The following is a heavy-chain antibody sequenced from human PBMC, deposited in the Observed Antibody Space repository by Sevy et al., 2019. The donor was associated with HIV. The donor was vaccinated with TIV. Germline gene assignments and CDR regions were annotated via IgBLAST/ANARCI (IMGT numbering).Heavy chain of an antibody. J-gene: IGHJ4*02. CDR2: IKQDGSEK. D-gene: IGHD6-6*01. CDR1: GFTFSSYW. CDR3: ARRLSGIEARQDYFDY. V-gene: IGHV3-7*01. Sequence: GGSLRLSCAASGFTFSSYWMSWVRQAPGKGLEWVANIKQDGSEKYYVDSVKGRFTISRDNAKNSLYLQMNSLRVEDTAVYYCARRLSGIEARQDYFDYWGQGTLVTVSS.